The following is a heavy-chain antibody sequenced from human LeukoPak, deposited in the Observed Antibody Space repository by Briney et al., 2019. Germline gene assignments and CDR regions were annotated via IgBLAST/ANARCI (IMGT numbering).Heavy chain of an antibody. Sequence: PGGSLRLSCLASGFTFSSYAMHWVRQAPGKGLEYVSAISSNGGSTYYADSVKGRFTISRDNSKNTLYLQMSSLRAEDTAVYYCVKDGSAASDAFDIWGQGTMVTVSS. CDR2: ISSNGGST. J-gene: IGHJ3*02. V-gene: IGHV3-64D*09. D-gene: IGHD2-2*01. CDR3: VKDGSAASDAFDI. CDR1: GFTFSSYA.